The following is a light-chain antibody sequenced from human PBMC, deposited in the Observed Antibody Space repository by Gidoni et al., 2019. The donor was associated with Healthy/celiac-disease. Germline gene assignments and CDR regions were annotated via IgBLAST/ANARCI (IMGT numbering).Light chain of an antibody. V-gene: IGKV1-5*03. J-gene: IGKJ1*01. Sequence: DLQMTQSPSTLSASVGDRVTITCRASQSISSWSAWYQQKPGKAPKLLIYKASSLESGVPSRFSGSGSGTEFTLTISSLQPDDFATYYCQQYNSYSETFGQGTKVEIK. CDR2: KAS. CDR3: QQYNSYSET. CDR1: QSISSW.